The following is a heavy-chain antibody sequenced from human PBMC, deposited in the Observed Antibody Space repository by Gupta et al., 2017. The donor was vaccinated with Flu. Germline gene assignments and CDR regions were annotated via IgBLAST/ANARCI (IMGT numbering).Heavy chain of an antibody. CDR3: ARRKSGWGFDY. CDR2: ISYSGTT. CDR1: SISSSTYY. Sequence: SISSSTYYWGWIRQPPGKGLEWIGSISYSGTTYYNPSLKSRVTISVDTSKNQFSLKLTSVTAADTAVYYCARRKSGWGFDYWGQGILVTVSS. J-gene: IGHJ4*02. D-gene: IGHD6-19*01. V-gene: IGHV4-39*01.